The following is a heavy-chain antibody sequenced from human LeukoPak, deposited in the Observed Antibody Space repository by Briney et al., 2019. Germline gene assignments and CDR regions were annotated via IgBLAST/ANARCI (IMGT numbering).Heavy chain of an antibody. CDR2: INPNSGDT. Sequence: PSVKVSCKASGYTFTVYYMHWVRQAPGQGLEWMGRINPNSGDTTYARNFQGRVTMTRDTSIDTAYMDLSSLRSDDTAVYYCARVGFERPRSSITVVRGVIRPNAFDLWGQGTMVTVSS. D-gene: IGHD3-10*01. V-gene: IGHV1-2*02. CDR3: ARVGFERPRSSITVVRGVIRPNAFDL. J-gene: IGHJ3*01. CDR1: GYTFTVYY.